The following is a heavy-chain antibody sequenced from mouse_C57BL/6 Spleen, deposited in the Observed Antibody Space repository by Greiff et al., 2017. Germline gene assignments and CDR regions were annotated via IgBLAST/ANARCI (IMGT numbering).Heavy chain of an antibody. CDR1: GYTFTSYW. V-gene: IGHV1-64*01. CDR3: ARGVYYGSSWGYFDG. Sequence: VQLQQPGAELVKPGASVKLSCKASGYTFTSYWMHWVKQRPGQGLEWIGMIHPNSGSTNYNEKFKSKATLTVDKSSSTAYMQLSSLTSEDSAVYYWARGVYYGSSWGYFDGWGTGTTGTVSS. J-gene: IGHJ1*03. D-gene: IGHD1-1*01. CDR2: IHPNSGST.